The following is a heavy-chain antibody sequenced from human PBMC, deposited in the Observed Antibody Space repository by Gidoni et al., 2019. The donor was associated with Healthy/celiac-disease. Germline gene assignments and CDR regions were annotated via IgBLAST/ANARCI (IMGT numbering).Heavy chain of an antibody. CDR3: ARDPPGASGPK. J-gene: IGHJ4*02. D-gene: IGHD2-8*02. V-gene: IGHV4-61*02. CDR1: GGSISSGSYY. CDR2: IYTSGST. Sequence: QVQLQESGPGLVKPSQTLSLTCTVSGGSISSGSYYWSWLRQPAGKGLEWIGRIYTSGSTNYNPSLKSRVTISVDTSKNQFSLKLSSVTAADTAVYYCARDPPGASGPKWGQGTLVTVSS.